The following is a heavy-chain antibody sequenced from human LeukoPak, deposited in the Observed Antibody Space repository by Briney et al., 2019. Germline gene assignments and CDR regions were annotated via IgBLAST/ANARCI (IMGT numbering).Heavy chain of an antibody. Sequence: PGGSLRLSCVASGFTFSSYEMSWVRQAPGKGLEWVSSISSSSTYIYYADSVKGRFTISRDNAKNSLYLQMNSLRAEDTAVYYCARDLNTGYSSGWYIDYWGQGTLVTVSS. J-gene: IGHJ4*02. CDR2: ISSSSTYI. CDR1: GFTFSSYE. CDR3: ARDLNTGYSSGWYIDY. V-gene: IGHV3-21*01. D-gene: IGHD6-19*01.